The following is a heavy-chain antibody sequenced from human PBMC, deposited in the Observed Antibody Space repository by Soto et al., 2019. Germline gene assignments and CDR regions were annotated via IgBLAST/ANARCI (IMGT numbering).Heavy chain of an antibody. CDR1: GGSISSYY. CDR3: ARLYRPPRSVARYVYYFDY. D-gene: IGHD3-16*01. CDR2: IYYSGST. V-gene: IGHV4-59*01. Sequence: QVQLQESGPGLVKPSETLSLTCTVSGGSISSYYWSWIRQPPGKGLEWIGYIYYSGSTNYNPSLKSRFTISVDTSKNQFSLKLSSVTAADTAVYYCARLYRPPRSVARYVYYFDYWGQGTLVTVSS. J-gene: IGHJ4*02.